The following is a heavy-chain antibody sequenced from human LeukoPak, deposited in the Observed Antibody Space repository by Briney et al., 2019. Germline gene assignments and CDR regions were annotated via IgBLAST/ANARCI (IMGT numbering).Heavy chain of an antibody. Sequence: GGSLRLSCAASRFSFSDYTMSWVRQLPGKGLEWVSGINYNGGSRSYEDSVKGRFTISRDNAKNSLYLQMNSLRDEDTALYYCVKGDINSRNWYGAYHFDAWGQGTLVTVSS. V-gene: IGHV3-20*04. CDR2: INYNGGSR. J-gene: IGHJ4*02. CDR1: RFSFSDYT. CDR3: VKGDINSRNWYGAYHFDA. D-gene: IGHD6-13*01.